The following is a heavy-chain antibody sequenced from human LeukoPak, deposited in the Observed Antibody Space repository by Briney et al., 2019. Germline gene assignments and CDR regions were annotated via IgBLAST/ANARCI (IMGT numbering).Heavy chain of an antibody. CDR1: GFTFSSYG. CDR2: ISYDGSNK. CDR3: TTEKPVSGYSSGFDY. V-gene: IGHV3-30*03. J-gene: IGHJ4*02. Sequence: PGRSLRLSCAASGFTFSSYGMHWVRQAPGKGLEWVAVISYDGSNKYYADSVKGRFTISRDNAKNTLYLQMNSLRAEDTAVYYCTTEKPVSGYSSGFDYWGQGTLVTVSS. D-gene: IGHD6-19*01.